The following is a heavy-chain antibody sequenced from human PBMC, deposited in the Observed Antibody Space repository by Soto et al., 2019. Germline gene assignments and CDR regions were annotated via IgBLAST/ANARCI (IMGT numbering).Heavy chain of an antibody. V-gene: IGHV4-31*02. Sequence: VGCYWIWIRKNPGKGLEWIGYNYYSGITYYNPSLKSRVTISLDTSKNQFSLKLSSVTAADTAVYYCARGSSIAGLYYGMDVWGQGTTVTGSS. CDR2: NYYSGIT. CDR1: VGCY. D-gene: IGHD6-6*01. CDR3: ARGSSIAGLYYGMDV. J-gene: IGHJ6*02.